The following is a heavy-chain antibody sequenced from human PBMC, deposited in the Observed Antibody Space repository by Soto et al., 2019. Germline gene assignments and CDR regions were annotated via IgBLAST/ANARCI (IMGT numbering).Heavy chain of an antibody. V-gene: IGHV4-61*01. CDR2: FYDSGST. CDR1: GGSVSSGSFY. CDR3: AASAPPATNYYYAMDV. D-gene: IGHD5-12*01. Sequence: SETLSLTCTVSGGSVSSGSFYWSWIRRPPGKGLEWIGYFYDSGSTNYNPSLRSRVTMSVDTSKNQFSLKLSSVTAADTAVYYCAASAPPATNYYYAMDVWSQGTTVTVSS. J-gene: IGHJ6*02.